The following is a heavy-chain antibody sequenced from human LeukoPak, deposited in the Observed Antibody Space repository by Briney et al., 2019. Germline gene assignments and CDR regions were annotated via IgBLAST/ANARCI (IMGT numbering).Heavy chain of an antibody. CDR3: ARLRNKDAGGFYPDGFDF. CDR2: ISGYNHNT. CDR1: GFSFNIHG. V-gene: IGHV1-18*01. Sequence: ASVWVSCETSGFSFNIHGFSWVRQAPGQGLEWMGWISGYNHNTNYAQTFQDRVTLTADTSSTTVYMEMRSLRSDDTAMYYCARLRNKDAGGFYPDGFDFWGQGTMVTVSS. J-gene: IGHJ3*01. D-gene: IGHD3-22*01.